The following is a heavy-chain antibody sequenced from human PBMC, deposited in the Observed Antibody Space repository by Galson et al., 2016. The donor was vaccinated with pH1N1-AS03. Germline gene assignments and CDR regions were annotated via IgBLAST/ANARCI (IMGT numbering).Heavy chain of an antibody. J-gene: IGHJ4*02. CDR1: GFSFSTYA. V-gene: IGHV3-74*01. CDR3: ATGRGYYYEY. CDR2: VNGDGSSI. Sequence: SLRLSCAASGFSFSTYAVTWVRQGPGKGLVWVARVNGDGSSITYADSVKGRFTISRDNAKNTVYLQMISLRAEDTAVYYCATGRGYYYEYWGQGTLVTVSS. D-gene: IGHD3-10*01.